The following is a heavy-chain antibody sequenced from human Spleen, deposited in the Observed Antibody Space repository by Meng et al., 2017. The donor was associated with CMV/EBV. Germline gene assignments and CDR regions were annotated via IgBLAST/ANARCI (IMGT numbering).Heavy chain of an antibody. CDR3: ARGGVVPANYYYYGMDV. D-gene: IGHD2-2*01. Sequence: SETLSLTCAVYGGSFSGYYWSWIRQPPGKGLEWIGEINHSGSTNYNPSLKSRVTISVDTSKNQFSLKLSSVTAADTAVYYCARGGVVPANYYYYGMDVWGKGPRSPSPQ. CDR1: GGSFSGYY. V-gene: IGHV4-34*01. CDR2: INHSGST. J-gene: IGHJ6*01.